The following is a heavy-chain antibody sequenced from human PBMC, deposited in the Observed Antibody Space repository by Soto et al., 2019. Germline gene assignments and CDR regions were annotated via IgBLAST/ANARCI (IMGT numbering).Heavy chain of an antibody. CDR2: INCNSNSL. CDR1: GFNFDGYA. Sequence: EVQLLESGGGVVRPGGSLRLSCAASGFNFDGYAMSWVRQVPGKGLEWVSGINCNSNSLGYADSVKGRFTVSRDDLQNSLDLEMTSLRGEDTAFYYCAIAISVYDHYFDTWGQGTLVTVSS. V-gene: IGHV3-20*04. D-gene: IGHD5-12*01. J-gene: IGHJ4*02. CDR3: AIAISVYDHYFDT.